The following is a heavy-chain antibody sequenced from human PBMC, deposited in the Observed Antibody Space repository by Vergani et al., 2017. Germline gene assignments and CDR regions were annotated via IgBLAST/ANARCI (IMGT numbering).Heavy chain of an antibody. D-gene: IGHD2-2*01. Sequence: QVQLVQSGAEVKKPGSSVKVSCKASGATFRSNTISWVRQVPGQGLEWMGRIIPVLGKTKYAQDFQGRLTITADTSTSTAYMELTSLRSQDTAVYYCARDLSRGSAAIGYWGQGTLVTVSS. CDR3: ARDLSRGSAAIGY. CDR2: IIPVLGKT. J-gene: IGHJ4*02. V-gene: IGHV1-69*08. CDR1: GATFRSNT.